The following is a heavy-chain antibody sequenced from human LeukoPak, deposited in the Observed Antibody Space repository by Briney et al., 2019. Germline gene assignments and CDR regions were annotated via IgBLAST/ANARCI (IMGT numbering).Heavy chain of an antibody. J-gene: IGHJ4*02. CDR2: MNPNSGNT. CDR1: GYTFTSYD. D-gene: IGHD6-13*01. Sequence: GASVKVSCKASGYTFTSYDINWVRQATGQGLEWMGWMNPNSGNTGYAQKFQGRVTITRNTSISTAYMELSSLRSEDTAVYYCARGPTFAVASSSWRVGNYWGQGTLVTVSP. CDR3: ARGPTFAVASSSWRVGNY. V-gene: IGHV1-8*03.